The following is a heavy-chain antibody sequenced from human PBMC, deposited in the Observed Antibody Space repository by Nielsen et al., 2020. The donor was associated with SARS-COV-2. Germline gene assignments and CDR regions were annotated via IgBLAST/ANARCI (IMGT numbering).Heavy chain of an antibody. V-gene: IGHV3-21*01. D-gene: IGHD1-26*01. Sequence: GESLKISCAASRFTFSSYSMNWVRQAPGKGLEWVSSISSSSSYIYYADSVKGRFTISRDNAKNSLYLQMNSLRAEDTAVYYCARRGAAGEYFDYWGQGTLVTVSS. CDR1: RFTFSSYS. CDR3: ARRGAAGEYFDY. CDR2: ISSSSSYI. J-gene: IGHJ4*02.